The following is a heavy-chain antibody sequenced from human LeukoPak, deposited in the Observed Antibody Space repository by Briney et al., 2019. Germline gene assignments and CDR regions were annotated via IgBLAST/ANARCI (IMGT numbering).Heavy chain of an antibody. D-gene: IGHD3-10*01. CDR1: GYTFTSYD. V-gene: IGHV1-8*01. Sequence: ASVKVSCKASGYTFTSYDINWVRQATGQGLEWMGRMNPNSGNTGYAQKFQGRVTMTRNTSISTAYMELSSLRSEDTAVYYCASGPGITMVRGMRRAFDIWGQGTMVTVSS. CDR3: ASGPGITMVRGMRRAFDI. CDR2: MNPNSGNT. J-gene: IGHJ3*02.